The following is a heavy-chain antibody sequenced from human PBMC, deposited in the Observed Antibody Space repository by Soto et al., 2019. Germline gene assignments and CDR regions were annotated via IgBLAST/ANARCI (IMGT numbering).Heavy chain of an antibody. CDR3: ARGSGYPPRNWFDP. V-gene: IGHV4-31*03. CDR2: IYYSGST. J-gene: IGHJ5*02. CDR1: GGSISSGGYY. D-gene: IGHD5-12*01. Sequence: TSETLSLTCTVSGGSISSGGYYWSWIRQHPGKGLEWIGYIYYSGSTYYNPSLKSRVTISVDTSKNQFSLKLSSVTAADTAVYYCARGSGYPPRNWFDPWGQGTRVTVSS.